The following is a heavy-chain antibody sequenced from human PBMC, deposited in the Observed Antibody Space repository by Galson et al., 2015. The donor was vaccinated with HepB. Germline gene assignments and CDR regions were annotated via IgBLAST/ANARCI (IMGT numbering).Heavy chain of an antibody. CDR2: IIPMFGTE. Sequence: SVKVSCKASGGTFTNYAISWVRQAPGQGLEWMGAIIPMFGTENYAQKFQGRLTITADKATSTAYMELSSLRSEDMAVYYCARDFRGFTYGYEAYYYMDVWGKGTTVTVSS. D-gene: IGHD5-18*01. V-gene: IGHV1-69*06. CDR1: GGTFTNYA. J-gene: IGHJ6*03. CDR3: ARDFRGFTYGYEAYYYMDV.